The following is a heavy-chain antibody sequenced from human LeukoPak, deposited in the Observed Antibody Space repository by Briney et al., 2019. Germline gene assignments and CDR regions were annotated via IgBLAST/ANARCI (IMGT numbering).Heavy chain of an antibody. CDR3: ARVPGGALNWFDP. CDR1: GGTITSRSNY. D-gene: IGHD1-1*01. V-gene: IGHV4-39*01. Sequence: SETLSLTCTVSGGTITSRSNYWGWIRQPPGNGLEWIGTIYYSGSTYYNPSLKSRVTISVYTSKNQFSLKLSSVTAADTAVYYCARVPGGALNWFDPWGQGTLVTVSS. CDR2: IYYSGST. J-gene: IGHJ5*02.